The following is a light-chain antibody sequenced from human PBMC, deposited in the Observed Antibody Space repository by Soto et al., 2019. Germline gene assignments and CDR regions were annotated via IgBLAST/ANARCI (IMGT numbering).Light chain of an antibody. CDR2: AAS. Sequence: DSQMTPCPSSLSASVLDRVTITCRASQSISSYLNWYQQKPGKAPKLLIYAASSLQSGVPSRFSGSGSGTDFTLTISSLQPEDFATYYCQQANSFPPTFGQGTRLEIK. V-gene: IGKV1-39*01. J-gene: IGKJ5*01. CDR1: QSISSY. CDR3: QQANSFPPT.